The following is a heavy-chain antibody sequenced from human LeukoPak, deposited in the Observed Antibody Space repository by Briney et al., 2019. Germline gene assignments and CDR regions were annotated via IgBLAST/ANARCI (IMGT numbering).Heavy chain of an antibody. CDR3: AKSIAAAGSYYYGMDV. Sequence: GGSLRLSCAASGFTFSSYGMHWVRQAPGKGLEWVAVISYDGSNKYYADSVKGRFTISRDNSKNTLYLQMNSLRAEDTAVYYCAKSIAAAGSYYYGMDVWGQGTTVTFS. D-gene: IGHD6-13*01. CDR2: ISYDGSNK. V-gene: IGHV3-30*18. J-gene: IGHJ6*02. CDR1: GFTFSSYG.